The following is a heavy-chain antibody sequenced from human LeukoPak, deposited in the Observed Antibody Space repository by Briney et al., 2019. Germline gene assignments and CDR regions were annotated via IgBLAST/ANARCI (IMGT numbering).Heavy chain of an antibody. CDR3: ASAALRLGDYY. V-gene: IGHV3-30*03. CDR1: GFTFSSYG. CDR2: ISYDGSNK. D-gene: IGHD3-16*01. Sequence: GGSLRLSCAASGFTFSSYGMHWVRQAPGKGLEWVAVISYDGSNKYYADSVKGRFTISRDNSKNTLYLQMNSLRAEDTAVYYCASAALRLGDYYWGQGTLVTVSS. J-gene: IGHJ4*02.